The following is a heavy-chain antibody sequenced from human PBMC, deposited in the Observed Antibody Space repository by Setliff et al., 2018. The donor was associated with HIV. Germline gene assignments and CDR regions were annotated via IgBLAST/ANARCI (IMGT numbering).Heavy chain of an antibody. D-gene: IGHD5-18*01. V-gene: IGHV1-18*01. CDR3: ARIPNPGHSFGWFDS. CDR2: ISTYNGNT. Sequence: ASVKVSCKASGYTFSTYAISWVRQAPGQGLEWMGWISTYNGNTRYAQKVQGRVTMTTDTSTSTAYMELRSLRSDDTAVYYCARIPNPGHSFGWFDSWGQGTLVTVSS. J-gene: IGHJ5*01. CDR1: GYTFSTYA.